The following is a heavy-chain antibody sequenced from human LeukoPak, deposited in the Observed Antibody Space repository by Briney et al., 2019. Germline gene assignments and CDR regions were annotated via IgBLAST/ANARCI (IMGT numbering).Heavy chain of an antibody. J-gene: IGHJ4*02. V-gene: IGHV3-23*01. CDR1: GFTFDSYA. CDR2: ISGSDGNT. CDR3: AKDRTSSPGAY. Sequence: GGSLRLSCAASGFTFDSYAMSWVRQAPGKGLEWASSISGSDGNTYYADSVKGRFTISRDNSKNTVYLQMNSLRVEDTAVYYCAKDRTSSPGAYWGQGTLVTVSS. D-gene: IGHD6-6*01.